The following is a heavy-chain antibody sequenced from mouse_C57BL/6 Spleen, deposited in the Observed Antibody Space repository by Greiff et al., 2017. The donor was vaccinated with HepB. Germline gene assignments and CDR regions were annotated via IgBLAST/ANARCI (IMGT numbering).Heavy chain of an antibody. J-gene: IGHJ3*01. Sequence: QVQLQQSGAELVRPGASVTLSCKASGYTFTDYEMHWVKQTPVHGLEWIGAIDPETGGTAYNQKFKGKAILTADKSSSTAYMELRSLTSEDSAVYYCTRDTAQATGFAYWGQGTLVTVSA. CDR3: TRDTAQATGFAY. CDR1: GYTFTDYE. CDR2: IDPETGGT. D-gene: IGHD3-2*02. V-gene: IGHV1-15*01.